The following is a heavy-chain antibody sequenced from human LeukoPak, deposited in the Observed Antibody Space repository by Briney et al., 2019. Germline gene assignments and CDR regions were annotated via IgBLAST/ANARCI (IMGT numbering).Heavy chain of an antibody. J-gene: IGHJ5*02. CDR1: GYTFTSYG. CDR2: TSAYNGNT. V-gene: IGHV1-18*01. CDR3: ARAGDQGRYFDWLPGFDP. D-gene: IGHD3-9*01. Sequence: ASVKVSCKASGYTFTSYGISWVRQALGQGLEWMGWTSAYNGNTNYAQKLQGRVTMTTDTSTSTAYMELRSLRSDDTATYYCARAGDQGRYFDWLPGFDPWGQGTLVTVSS.